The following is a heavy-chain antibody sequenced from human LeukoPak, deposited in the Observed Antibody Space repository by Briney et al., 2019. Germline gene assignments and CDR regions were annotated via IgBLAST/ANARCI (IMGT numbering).Heavy chain of an antibody. V-gene: IGHV3-66*01. CDR3: AKLLGYCSGGSCSFDY. Sequence: GGSLRLSCAASGFTVSSNYMSWVRQAPGKGLEWVSVIYSGGSTYYADSVKGRFTISRDNSKNTLYLQMNSLRAEDTAVYYCAKLLGYCSGGSCSFDYWGQGTLVTVSS. D-gene: IGHD2-15*01. CDR1: GFTVSSNY. J-gene: IGHJ4*02. CDR2: IYSGGST.